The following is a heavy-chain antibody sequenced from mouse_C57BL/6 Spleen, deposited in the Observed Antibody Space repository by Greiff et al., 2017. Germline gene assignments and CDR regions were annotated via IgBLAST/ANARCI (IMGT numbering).Heavy chain of an antibody. CDR2: INPSSGYT. D-gene: IGHD4-1*01. V-gene: IGHV1-4*01. J-gene: IGHJ4*01. Sequence: QVHVKQSGAELARPGASVKMSCKASGYTFTSYTMHWVKQRPGQGLEWIGYINPSSGYTKSNQKFKDKATLTADKSSSTAYMQLSSLTSEDSAVYYCARQGTGTRGSDYWGQGTSVTVSS. CDR1: GYTFTSYT. CDR3: ARQGTGTRGSDY.